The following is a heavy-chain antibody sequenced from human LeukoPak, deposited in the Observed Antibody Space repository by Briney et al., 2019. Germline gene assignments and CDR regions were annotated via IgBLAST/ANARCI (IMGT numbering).Heavy chain of an antibody. J-gene: IGHJ4*02. D-gene: IGHD3-22*01. V-gene: IGHV3-74*01. CDR2: INSDGSST. Sequence: GGSLRLSCAASGFTFSSYWMHWVRQAPGKGLVWVSRINSDGSSTSYADSVKGRFTISRDNAKNTLYLQMISLRAEDTAVYYCAREITHYYDSSGYYSDYWGQGTLVTVSS. CDR1: GFTFSSYW. CDR3: AREITHYYDSSGYYSDY.